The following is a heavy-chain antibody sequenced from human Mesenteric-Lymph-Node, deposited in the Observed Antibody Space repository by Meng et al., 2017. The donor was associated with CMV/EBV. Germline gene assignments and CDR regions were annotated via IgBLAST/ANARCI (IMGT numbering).Heavy chain of an antibody. CDR2: IYYSGST. J-gene: IGHJ5*02. CDR3: ARGPPRYCSSTSCYKGGIWFDP. Sequence: SETLSLTCTVSGGSISSSSYYWGWIRQPPGKGLEWIGSIYYSGSTYYNPSLKSRVTISVDTSKNQFSLKLSSVTAADTAVYYCARGPPRYCSSTSCYKGGIWFDPWGQGTLVTVSS. V-gene: IGHV4-39*07. D-gene: IGHD2-2*02. CDR1: GGSISSSSYY.